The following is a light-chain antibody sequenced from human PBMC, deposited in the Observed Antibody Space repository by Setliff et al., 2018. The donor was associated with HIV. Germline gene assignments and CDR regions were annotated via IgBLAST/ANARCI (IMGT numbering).Light chain of an antibody. V-gene: IGLV2-14*01. CDR2: EVR. J-gene: IGLJ1*01. Sequence: ASVSGSPGQSITISCTGTSSDVGGYNYVSWYQQHPGKAPKLIIYEVRNRPSGVSNRFSGSKSGNTASLTISGLQAEDEGDYYCSSYAITNTLPFGTGTKVTVL. CDR1: SSDVGGYNY. CDR3: SSYAITNTLP.